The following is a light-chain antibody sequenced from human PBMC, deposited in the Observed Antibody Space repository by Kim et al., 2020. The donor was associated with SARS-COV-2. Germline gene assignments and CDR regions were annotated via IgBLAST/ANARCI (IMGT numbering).Light chain of an antibody. CDR2: NTD. J-gene: IGLJ2*01. Sequence: QSVLIQPPSASGTPGQRVTITCSGSSSNIGINTVNWYQQVPKTAPKLLVYNTDLRPSGVPDRFSGSRSGTSASLTIGGLRAEDEADYFCAAWDDSLSGHVVFGGGTQLTVL. CDR1: SSNIGINT. V-gene: IGLV1-47*01. CDR3: AAWDDSLSGHVV.